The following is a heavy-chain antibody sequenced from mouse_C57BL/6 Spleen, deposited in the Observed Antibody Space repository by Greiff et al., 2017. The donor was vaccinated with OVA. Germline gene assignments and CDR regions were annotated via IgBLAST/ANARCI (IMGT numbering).Heavy chain of an antibody. CDR2: ISYDGSN. CDR1: GYSITSGYY. CDR3: AREGLIYYDYDEAMDY. J-gene: IGHJ4*01. Sequence: EVKLQESGPGLVKPSQSLSLTCSVTGYSITSGYYWNWIRQFPGNKLEWMGYISYDGSNNYNPSLKNRISITRDTSKNQFFLKLNSVTTEDTATYYCAREGLIYYDYDEAMDYWGQGTSVTVSS. D-gene: IGHD2-4*01. V-gene: IGHV3-6*01.